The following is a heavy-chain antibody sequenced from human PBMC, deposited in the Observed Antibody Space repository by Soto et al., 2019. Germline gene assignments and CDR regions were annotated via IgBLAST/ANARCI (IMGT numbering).Heavy chain of an antibody. CDR1: GGSISSGGYS. Sequence: QLQLQESGSGLVKPSQTLSLTCAVSGGSISSGGYSWSWIRQPPGKGLEWIGYIYHSGSTYYNPSLKSRVTISVDRSKNQFSLKLSSVTAADTAVYYCARGRPYGDYVDTPPGPDYWGQGTLVTVSS. CDR2: IYHSGST. V-gene: IGHV4-30-2*01. CDR3: ARGRPYGDYVDTPPGPDY. D-gene: IGHD4-17*01. J-gene: IGHJ4*02.